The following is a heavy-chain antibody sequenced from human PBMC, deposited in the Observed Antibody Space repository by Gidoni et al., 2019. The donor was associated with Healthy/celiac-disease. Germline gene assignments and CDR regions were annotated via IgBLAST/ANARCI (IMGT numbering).Heavy chain of an antibody. Sequence: QVQLQESGPGLVKPSQTLSLTCTVSGGSISSGSYYWSWIRQPAGKGLEWIGRIYTSGSTNYNPSLKSRVTISVDTSKNQFSLKLSSVTAADTAVYYCARGRDGYNYSYYYYYGMDVWGQGTTVTVSS. CDR3: ARGRDGYNYSYYYYYGMDV. V-gene: IGHV4-61*02. CDR1: GGSISSGSYY. D-gene: IGHD5-12*01. J-gene: IGHJ6*02. CDR2: IYTSGST.